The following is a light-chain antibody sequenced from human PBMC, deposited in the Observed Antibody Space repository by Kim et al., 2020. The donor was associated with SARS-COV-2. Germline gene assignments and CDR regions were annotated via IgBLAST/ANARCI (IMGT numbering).Light chain of an antibody. Sequence: APAGDCVTFTGRASQAINNHLAWFQQKTGKAPKCLIYDASTLQSGVPSKFSGSGFGTAFTLTISSLQPEDFATYYCQQYSTFPLTFGGGTKVDIK. CDR3: QQYSTFPLT. V-gene: IGKV1-16*02. CDR2: DAS. CDR1: QAINNH. J-gene: IGKJ4*01.